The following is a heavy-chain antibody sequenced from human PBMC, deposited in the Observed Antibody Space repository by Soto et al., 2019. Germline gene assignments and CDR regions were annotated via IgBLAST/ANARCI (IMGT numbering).Heavy chain of an antibody. V-gene: IGHV3-23*01. Sequence: EVQLLESGGGLVQPGGSLRLSCAASGFTFSSSAMSWVRQAPGKGLEWVSVISASGGSTYYADSVKGRFTISRDNSKNTLFLQMSSLRAEDTAVYYCAKDSLRQYYYMDVWGKGTTVTVSS. CDR3: AKDSLRQYYYMDV. J-gene: IGHJ6*03. CDR2: ISASGGST. CDR1: GFTFSSSA.